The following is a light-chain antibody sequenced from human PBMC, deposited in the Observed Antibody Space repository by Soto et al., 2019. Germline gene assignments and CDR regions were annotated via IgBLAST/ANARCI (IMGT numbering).Light chain of an antibody. V-gene: IGLV1-44*01. Sequence: VLTQPPSASGTPGQRVTISCSGSTSNIGGNTVNWYQQLPGTAPKLRIYSNSQRPSGVPDRFSGSKSGTSASLAISGLQSEDEADYYCAAWDESLNGYVFGAGTKVTVL. J-gene: IGLJ1*01. CDR3: AAWDESLNGYV. CDR2: SNS. CDR1: TSNIGGNT.